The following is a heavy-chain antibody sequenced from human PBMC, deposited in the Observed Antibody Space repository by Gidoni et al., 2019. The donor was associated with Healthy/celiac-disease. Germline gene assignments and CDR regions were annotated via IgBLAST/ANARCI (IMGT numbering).Heavy chain of an antibody. CDR3: TTILAARQYGYYYMDV. CDR1: GFTFSNAW. J-gene: IGHJ6*03. Sequence: EVQLVESGGGLVKPGGSLRLSCAASGFTFSNAWMSWVRQAPGKGLEWVGRIKSKTDGGTTDYAAPVKGRFTISRDDSKNTLYLQMNSLKTEDTAVYYCTTILAARQYGYYYMDVWGKGTTVTVSS. CDR2: IKSKTDGGTT. V-gene: IGHV3-15*01. D-gene: IGHD6-6*01.